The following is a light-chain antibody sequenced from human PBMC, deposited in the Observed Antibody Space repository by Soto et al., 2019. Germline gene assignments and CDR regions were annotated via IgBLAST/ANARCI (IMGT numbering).Light chain of an antibody. CDR3: QQYDTYST. Sequence: DIQMTQSPSTLSASVGDRVTITCRASQSVGSWLARYQQKPGKAPKLLIYDASSLQSGVPSRFSGSGSGTEFTLTISSLQPDDFASYHCQQYDTYSTFGPGTKVDI. CDR2: DAS. V-gene: IGKV1-5*01. CDR1: QSVGSW. J-gene: IGKJ3*01.